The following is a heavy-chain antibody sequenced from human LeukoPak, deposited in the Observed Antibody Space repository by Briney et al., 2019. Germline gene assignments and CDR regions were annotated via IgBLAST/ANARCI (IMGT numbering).Heavy chain of an antibody. D-gene: IGHD1-26*01. V-gene: IGHV3-72*01. Sequence: GGSPRLSCAASGFTFSDHFMDWVRQAPGKGLEWVGRIKNKANSYITQYAASMEGRFTISRDDSKNSLYLQMSSLKTEDTAMYYCASIRGTLGYWGQGTVVTVSS. CDR2: IKNKANSYIT. CDR1: GFTFSDHF. J-gene: IGHJ4*02. CDR3: ASIRGTLGY.